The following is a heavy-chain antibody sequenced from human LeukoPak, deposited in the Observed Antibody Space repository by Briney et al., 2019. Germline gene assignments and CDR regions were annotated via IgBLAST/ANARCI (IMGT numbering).Heavy chain of an antibody. CDR1: GFTFSSYG. Sequence: GGSLRLSCAASGFTFSSYGMHWVRQAPGKGLEWVAVIWYDGSNKYYADSVKGRFTISRDNSKNTLYLQMNSLRIEDTALYYCAKGVYYYMDVWGKGTTVTVSS. CDR2: IWYDGSNK. CDR3: AKGVYYYMDV. J-gene: IGHJ6*03. V-gene: IGHV3-30*02.